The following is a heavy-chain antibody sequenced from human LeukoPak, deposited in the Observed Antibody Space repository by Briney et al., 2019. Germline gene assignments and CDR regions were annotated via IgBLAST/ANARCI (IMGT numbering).Heavy chain of an antibody. CDR1: GGSISSYY. J-gene: IGHJ3*02. V-gene: IGHV4-59*01. Sequence: SETLSLTCTVSGGSISSYYWSWIRQPPGKGLEWIGYIYYSGSTNYNPSLKSRVTISVDTSKNQFSLKLSSVTAADTAVYYCARGADSNHAFDIWGQGTMVTVSS. CDR3: ARGADSNHAFDI. CDR2: IYYSGST. D-gene: IGHD3-22*01.